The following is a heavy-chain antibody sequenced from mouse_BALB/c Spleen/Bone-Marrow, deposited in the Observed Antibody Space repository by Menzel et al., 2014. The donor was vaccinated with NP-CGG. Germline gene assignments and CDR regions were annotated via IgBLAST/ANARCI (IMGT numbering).Heavy chain of an antibody. CDR1: GFTFSNYG. Sequence: EVKLMESGGGLVKSGGSLKLSCAASGFTFSNYGMSWVRQTPEKRLEWVATISGGGSYTFYSDSVKGRFTFSRDNAKNNLYLQLSSLRSEDTALYYCARHAYYDQTEVSFVYWGQGTLVTVSA. CDR3: ARHAYYDQTEVSFVY. CDR2: ISGGGSYT. V-gene: IGHV5-9-2*01. J-gene: IGHJ3*01. D-gene: IGHD2-4*01.